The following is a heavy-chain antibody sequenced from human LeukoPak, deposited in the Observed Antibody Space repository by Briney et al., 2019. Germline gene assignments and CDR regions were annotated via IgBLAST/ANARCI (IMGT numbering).Heavy chain of an antibody. CDR1: GGSINSGSYC. CDR3: ARETSYDSSGYYKAFDI. Sequence: SETLSLACTVSGGSINSGSYCWSWIRQRAGKELDWIGRIYTSGTTNYNPSLRSRVTISIDTSKNQLSLKLISVTAADTAVYYCARETSYDSSGYYKAFDIWGQGTMVTVSS. J-gene: IGHJ3*02. D-gene: IGHD3-22*01. V-gene: IGHV4-61*02. CDR2: IYTSGTT.